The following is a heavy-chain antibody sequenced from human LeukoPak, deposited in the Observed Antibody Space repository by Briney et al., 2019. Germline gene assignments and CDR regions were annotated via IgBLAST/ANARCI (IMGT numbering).Heavy chain of an antibody. CDR2: ISGSSGST. D-gene: IGHD3-9*01. J-gene: IGHJ4*02. Sequence: PGGSLRLSCAASGFTFSSYAMSWVRQAPGKGPEWVSAISGSSGSTYYADSVKGRFTISRDNSKNTLYLQMNSLRAEDTAVYYCAKDYDILTGSEYLGQGTLVTVSS. V-gene: IGHV3-23*01. CDR1: GFTFSSYA. CDR3: AKDYDILTGSEY.